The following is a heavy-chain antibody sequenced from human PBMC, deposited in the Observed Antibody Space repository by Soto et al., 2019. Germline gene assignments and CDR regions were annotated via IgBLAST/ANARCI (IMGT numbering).Heavy chain of an antibody. CDR3: AGAIGYFDF. CDR1: GNSVSSYY. J-gene: IGHJ4*02. Sequence: GGSLRLSCAASGNSVSSYYMGWVRQTPGKGLELVALIYRGDNTYYADSVKGRFTISRDTSQNTLYLQMKNLRAEDTAVYYCAGAIGYFDFWGQGTLVTVSS. D-gene: IGHD2-21*01. CDR2: IYRGDNT. V-gene: IGHV3-53*01.